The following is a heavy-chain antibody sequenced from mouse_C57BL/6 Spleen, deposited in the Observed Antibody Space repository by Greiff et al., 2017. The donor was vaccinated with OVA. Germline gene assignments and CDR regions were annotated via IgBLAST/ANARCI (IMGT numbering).Heavy chain of an antibody. Sequence: QVQLQQSGAELVKPGASVKISCKASGYTFTDYYVNWVKQRPGQGLEWIGKIGPGSGSTYYNEKFKGKATLTADKSSSTAYMQLSSLTSEDSAVYFCASLPYYSNYVYFAYWGQGTLVTVSA. V-gene: IGHV1-77*01. CDR1: GYTFTDYY. D-gene: IGHD2-5*01. CDR3: ASLPYYSNYVYFAY. J-gene: IGHJ3*01. CDR2: IGPGSGST.